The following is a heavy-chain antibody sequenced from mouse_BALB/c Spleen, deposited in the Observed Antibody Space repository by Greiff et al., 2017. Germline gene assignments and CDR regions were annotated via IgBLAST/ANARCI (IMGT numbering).Heavy chain of an antibody. Sequence: VQLQQTGPELVKPGASVKISCKASGYSFTDYIMLWVKQSHGKSLEWIGNINPYYGSTSYNLKFKGKATLTVDKSSSTAYMQLNSLTSEDSAVYYCARGGNPYAMDYWGQGTSVTVSS. CDR2: INPYYGST. J-gene: IGHJ4*01. V-gene: IGHV1-39*01. CDR1: GYSFTDYI. D-gene: IGHD1-1*02. CDR3: ARGGNPYAMDY.